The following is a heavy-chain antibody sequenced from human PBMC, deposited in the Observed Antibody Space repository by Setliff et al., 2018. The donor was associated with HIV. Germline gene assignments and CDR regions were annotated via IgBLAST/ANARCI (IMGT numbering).Heavy chain of an antibody. CDR1: GYTFTSYG. Sequence: ASVKVSCKASGYTFTSYGISWVRQAPGQGLEWMGWISAYNGNTNYAQKLQGRVTMTTDTSTSTAYLELRSLRSDDTAVYYCARDAFDYTAYYYSYMDVWGQGTTVTVSS. CDR3: ARDAFDYTAYYYSYMDV. D-gene: IGHD4-4*01. CDR2: ISAYNGNT. V-gene: IGHV1-18*01. J-gene: IGHJ6*03.